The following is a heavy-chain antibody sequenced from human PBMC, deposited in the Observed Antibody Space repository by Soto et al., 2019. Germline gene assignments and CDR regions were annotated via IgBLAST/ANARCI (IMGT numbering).Heavy chain of an antibody. CDR1: GFTFSSYG. V-gene: IGHV3-33*01. J-gene: IGHJ6*03. CDR2: IWYDGSNK. CDR3: ARTMYYDFWSGYYPDYYYYYMDV. Sequence: GGSLRLSCAASGFTFSSYGMHWVRQAPGKGLEWVAVIWYDGSNKYYADSVKGRFTISRDNSKNTLYLQMNSLRAEDTAVYYCARTMYYDFWSGYYPDYYYYYMDVWGKGTTVTVSS. D-gene: IGHD3-3*01.